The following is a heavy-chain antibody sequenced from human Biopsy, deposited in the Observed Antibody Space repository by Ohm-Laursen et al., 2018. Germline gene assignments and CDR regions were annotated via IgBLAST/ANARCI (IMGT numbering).Heavy chain of an antibody. D-gene: IGHD3-16*01. CDR3: AKGYGPDNWFDP. Sequence: SLRLSCAASGFPFHNYAMNWVRQAPRKGLEWVSGINAPGGKTYYADSVKGRFTISRDNSKNSLYLQMNSLRAEDTAVYYCAKGYGPDNWFDPWGQGTLVTVSS. CDR2: INAPGGKT. CDR1: GFPFHNYA. V-gene: IGHV3-23*01. J-gene: IGHJ5*02.